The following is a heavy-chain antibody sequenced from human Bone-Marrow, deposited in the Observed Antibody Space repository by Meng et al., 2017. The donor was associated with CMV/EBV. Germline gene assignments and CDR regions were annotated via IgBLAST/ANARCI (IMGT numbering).Heavy chain of an antibody. CDR2: IKQDGSEK. CDR3: ARGVTWRYYDYVWGSYRPTNYYFDY. J-gene: IGHJ4*02. Sequence: GGPLRLSCAASGFTFSSSWMSWVRQAPGKGLEWVANIKQDGSEKYYVDSVKGRFTISRDNAKNSLYLQMNSLRAEDTAVYYCARGVTWRYYDYVWGSYRPTNYYFDYWGQGKLVTVSS. CDR1: GFTFSSSW. V-gene: IGHV3-7*01. D-gene: IGHD3-16*02.